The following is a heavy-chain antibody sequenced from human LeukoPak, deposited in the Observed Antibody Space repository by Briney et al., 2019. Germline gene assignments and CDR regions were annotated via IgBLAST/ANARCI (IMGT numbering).Heavy chain of an antibody. D-gene: IGHD2-15*01. J-gene: IGHJ4*02. CDR1: GGSISSYY. V-gene: IGHV4-4*07. Sequence: PSETLSLTCTVSGGSISSYYWSWIRQPAGKGLEWIGRIYTSGSTNYNPSLKSRVTISVDTSENQFSLKLTSVTAADTAVYYCASRCPSYCTGGSCYSCDYWGRGTLVTVSS. CDR2: IYTSGST. CDR3: ASRCPSYCTGGSCYSCDY.